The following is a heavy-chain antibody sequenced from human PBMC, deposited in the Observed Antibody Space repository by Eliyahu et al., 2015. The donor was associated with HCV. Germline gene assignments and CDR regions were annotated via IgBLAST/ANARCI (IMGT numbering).Heavy chain of an antibody. CDR1: GFTFGGYA. J-gene: IGHJ4*02. CDR3: AKDQTVGRGYYYGVTFDY. CDR2: ISDSGGST. Sequence: VQLLESGGALVQPGGSLRLSCVGSGFTFGGYAMSWVRQAPGKGLEWVSGISDSGGSTYYAESVEGRFSTSRDNSKNTLYLQINDPTPEDTAVYFCAKDQTVGRGYYYGVTFDYWGQGTLVTVSS. V-gene: IGHV3-23*01. D-gene: IGHD3-10*01.